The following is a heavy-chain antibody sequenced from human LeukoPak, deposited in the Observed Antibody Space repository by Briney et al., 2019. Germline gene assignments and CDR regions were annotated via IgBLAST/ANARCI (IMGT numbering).Heavy chain of an antibody. CDR3: AKGSDDFWSGYSKTYNWFDS. V-gene: IGHV3-23*01. Sequence: GGSLRLSCAASGFTFSSYAMSWVRQAPGKGLEWVSAISGSGGSTYYADSVKGRFTISRDNSKNTLYLQMNSLRAEDTAVYYCAKGSDDFWSGYSKTYNWFDSWGQGTLVTVSS. J-gene: IGHJ5*01. CDR1: GFTFSSYA. D-gene: IGHD3-3*01. CDR2: ISGSGGST.